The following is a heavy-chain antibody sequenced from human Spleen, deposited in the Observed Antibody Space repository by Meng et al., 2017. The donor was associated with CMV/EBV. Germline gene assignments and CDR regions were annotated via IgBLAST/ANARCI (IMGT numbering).Heavy chain of an antibody. CDR3: ARDLWELVGVEYYYYGMDV. J-gene: IGHJ6*02. D-gene: IGHD3-16*01. CDR1: GFTVSDHY. V-gene: IGHV3-53*01. CDR2: IYSGGSS. Sequence: GESLKISCAASGFTVSDHYMNWVRQAPGKGLEWVSVIYSGGSSDYADSVKGRFTISRDNSKNTLYLQMSSLRAEDSAIYYCARDLWELVGVEYYYYGMDVWGQGTTVTV.